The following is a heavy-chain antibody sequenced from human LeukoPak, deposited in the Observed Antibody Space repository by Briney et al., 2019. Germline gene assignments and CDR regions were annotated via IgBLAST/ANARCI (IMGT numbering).Heavy chain of an antibody. CDR1: GGTFSSYA. CDR2: IIPIFGTA. Sequence: ASVKVSRKASGGTFSSYAISWVRQAPGQGLEWMGGIIPIFGTANYAQKFQGRVTITADESTSTAYMELSSLRSEDTAVYYCARVYNWNRHYYYYYGMDVWGQGTTVTVSS. D-gene: IGHD1-20*01. J-gene: IGHJ6*02. V-gene: IGHV1-69*13. CDR3: ARVYNWNRHYYYYYGMDV.